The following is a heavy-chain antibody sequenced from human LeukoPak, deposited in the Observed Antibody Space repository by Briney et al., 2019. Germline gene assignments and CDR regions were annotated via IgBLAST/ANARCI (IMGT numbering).Heavy chain of an antibody. D-gene: IGHD3-22*01. Sequence: PSQTLSLTCTVSGGSISSGSYYWSWIRQPAGKGLEWIGRIYTSGSTNYNPSLKSRVTISVDTSKNQFSLKLSSVTAADTAVYYCARVPYYYDGSGYYSRPLWYFDLWGRGTLVTVSS. CDR2: IYTSGST. J-gene: IGHJ2*01. CDR3: ARVPYYYDGSGYYSRPLWYFDL. V-gene: IGHV4-61*02. CDR1: GGSISSGSYY.